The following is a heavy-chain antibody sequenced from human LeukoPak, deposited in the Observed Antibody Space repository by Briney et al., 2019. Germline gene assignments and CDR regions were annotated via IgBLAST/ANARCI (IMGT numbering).Heavy chain of an antibody. CDR1: GYTFTNYG. J-gene: IGHJ4*02. V-gene: IGHV1-18*01. D-gene: IGHD5-12*01. Sequence: GASVKVSFKASGYTFTNYGISWVRQAPGQGMEWMGWISAYNGNTNYAQRLQGRVTMTTDTSTSTAYMELRSLRSDDTAVYYCAGYSGYVGYFDYWGQGTLVTVSS. CDR3: AGYSGYVGYFDY. CDR2: ISAYNGNT.